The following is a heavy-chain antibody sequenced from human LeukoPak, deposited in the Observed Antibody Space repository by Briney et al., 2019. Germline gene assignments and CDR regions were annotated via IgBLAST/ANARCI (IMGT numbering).Heavy chain of an antibody. V-gene: IGHV1-69*13. Sequence: SVKVSCKASGDTFSSYAISWVRQAPGQGLEWMGGIIPIFGTANYAQKFQGRVTITADESTSTAYMELSSLRSEDTAVYYCARAPLYYYDSSGYYGSYYYGMDVWGQETTVTVSS. CDR1: GDTFSSYA. J-gene: IGHJ6*02. CDR3: ARAPLYYYDSSGYYGSYYYGMDV. D-gene: IGHD3-22*01. CDR2: IIPIFGTA.